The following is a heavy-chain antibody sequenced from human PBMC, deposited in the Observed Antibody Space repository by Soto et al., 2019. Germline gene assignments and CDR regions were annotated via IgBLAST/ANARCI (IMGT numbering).Heavy chain of an antibody. CDR2: IYYSGST. Sequence: SSETLSLTCTVSGVSISSRGYYWGWIRQPPGKGLEWIGTIYYSGSTYYNPSLKSRVTISVDTSKNQFSLKLSSVTAADTAVYYCARRWGDYFDYWGQGTLVTVSS. J-gene: IGHJ4*02. CDR3: ARRWGDYFDY. CDR1: GVSISSRGYY. V-gene: IGHV4-39*01. D-gene: IGHD3-16*01.